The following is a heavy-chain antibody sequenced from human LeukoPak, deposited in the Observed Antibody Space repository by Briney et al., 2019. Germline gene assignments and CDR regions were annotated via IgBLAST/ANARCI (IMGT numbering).Heavy chain of an antibody. V-gene: IGHV3-23*01. CDR1: GFTFSSYA. J-gene: IGHJ5*02. CDR2: ISGSGGST. CDR3: AKDPIAAAGTSWFDP. D-gene: IGHD6-13*01. Sequence: GGSLRLSCAASGFTFSSYAMSWVRPAPGKGLEWVAAISGSGGSTYYADSVKGRFTICRDNSKNTLYLQMNSLRAEDTAVYYCAKDPIAAAGTSWFDPWGQGTLVTVSS.